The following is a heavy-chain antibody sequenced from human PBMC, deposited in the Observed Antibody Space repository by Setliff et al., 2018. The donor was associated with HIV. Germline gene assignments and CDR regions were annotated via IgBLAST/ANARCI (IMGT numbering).Heavy chain of an antibody. D-gene: IGHD6-19*01. CDR3: ARGRKKTLAVSGTRYFDF. V-gene: IGHV4-34*01. CDR2: ITHSGST. Sequence: PSETLSLTCAVSGGSFTDFYWTFIRQSPGKGLEWIGEITHSGSTTYDPSLKSRITVSVDTSKNQFSLKLTSVTAADMGVYYCARGRKKTLAVSGTRYFDFWGQGTLVTVTS. J-gene: IGHJ4*02. CDR1: GGSFTDFY.